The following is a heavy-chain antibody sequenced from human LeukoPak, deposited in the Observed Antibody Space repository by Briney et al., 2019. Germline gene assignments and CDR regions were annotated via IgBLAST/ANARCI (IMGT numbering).Heavy chain of an antibody. CDR2: INPNSGGT. D-gene: IGHD1-26*01. J-gene: IGHJ4*02. CDR1: GYTFTGYY. CDR3: ATVVGARGGDYFDY. V-gene: IGHV1-2*02. Sequence: EASVKVSCKASGYTFTGYYMHWVRQAPGQGLEWMGWINPNSGGTNYAQKFQGRVTMTRDTSISTAYMELSRLRSDDTAVYYRATVVGARGGDYFDYWGQGTLVTVSS.